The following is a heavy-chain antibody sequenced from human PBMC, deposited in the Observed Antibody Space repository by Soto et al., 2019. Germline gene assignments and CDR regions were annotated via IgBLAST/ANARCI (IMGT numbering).Heavy chain of an antibody. V-gene: IGHV3-49*04. D-gene: IGHD3-3*01. CDR2: IRSKAYGGTT. Sequence: GGSLRLSCTASGFTFGEYAMSWVRQAPGKGLEWVGFIRSKAYGGTTEYAASVKGRFTVSRDDSKNIAYLQMNSLKTEDTAVYYCSSGRDIRMPVLGVITMAYWGQGALVTVSS. J-gene: IGHJ4*02. CDR1: GFTFGEYA. CDR3: SSGRDIRMPVLGVITMAY.